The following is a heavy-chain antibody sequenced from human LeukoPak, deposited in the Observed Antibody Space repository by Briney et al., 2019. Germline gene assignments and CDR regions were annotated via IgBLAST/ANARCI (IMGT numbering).Heavy chain of an antibody. Sequence: GGSLRLSCAASGFTFDDYGMSWVRQAPGKGLEWVSAISGSGGSTYYADSVKGRFTISRDNSKNTLYLQMNSLRAEDTAVYYCAKCIVGATAPFDYWGQGTLVTVSS. D-gene: IGHD1-26*01. J-gene: IGHJ4*02. CDR1: GFTFDDYG. CDR2: ISGSGGST. V-gene: IGHV3-23*01. CDR3: AKCIVGATAPFDY.